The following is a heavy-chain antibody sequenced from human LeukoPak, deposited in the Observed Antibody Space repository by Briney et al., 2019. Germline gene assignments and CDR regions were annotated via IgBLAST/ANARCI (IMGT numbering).Heavy chain of an antibody. Sequence: PGGSLRLSCAASGFTFSSYSMNWVRQAPGKGLEWVSSISSSSSYIYYADSVKGRFTISRDNAKNSLYLQMNSLRAEDTAVYYCARVSTTMVRGGYMDVWGKGTTVTVSS. J-gene: IGHJ6*03. CDR3: ARVSTTMVRGGYMDV. D-gene: IGHD3-10*01. V-gene: IGHV3-21*01. CDR2: ISSSSSYI. CDR1: GFTFSSYS.